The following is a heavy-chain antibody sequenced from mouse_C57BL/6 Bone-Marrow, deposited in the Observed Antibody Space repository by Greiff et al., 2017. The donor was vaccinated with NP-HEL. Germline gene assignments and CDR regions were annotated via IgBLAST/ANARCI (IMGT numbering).Heavy chain of an antibody. D-gene: IGHD2-3*01. V-gene: IGHV1-50*01. CDR3: ARDGYYYYYAMDY. CDR2: IDPSDSYT. CDR1: GYTFTSYW. J-gene: IGHJ4*01. Sequence: QVQLQQPGAELVKPRASVKLSCKASGYTFTSYWMQWVKQRPGQGLEWIGEIDPSDSYTNYNQKFKGKATLTVDTSSSTAYMQLSSLTSEDSAVYYCARDGYYYYYAMDYWGQGTSVTVSS.